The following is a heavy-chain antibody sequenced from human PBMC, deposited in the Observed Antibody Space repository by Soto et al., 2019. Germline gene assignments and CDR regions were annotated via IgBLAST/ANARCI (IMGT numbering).Heavy chain of an antibody. Sequence: GGSLRLFCAASGFTFSSYAMHWVRQAPGKGLEWVAVISYDGSNKYYADSVKGRFTISRDNSKNTLYLQMNSLRAEDTAVYYCARVRRGVGATTHYFDYWGQGTLVTVSS. CDR3: ARVRRGVGATTHYFDY. CDR2: ISYDGSNK. CDR1: GFTFSSYA. V-gene: IGHV3-30-3*01. J-gene: IGHJ4*02. D-gene: IGHD1-26*01.